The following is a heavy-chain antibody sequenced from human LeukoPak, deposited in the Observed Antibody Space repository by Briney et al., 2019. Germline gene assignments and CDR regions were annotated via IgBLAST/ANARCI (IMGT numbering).Heavy chain of an antibody. CDR2: IRYDGSNK. CDR1: GFTFSSYG. D-gene: IGHD3-22*01. Sequence: GGSLRLSCAASGFTFSSYGMHWVRQAPGKGLEWVAFIRYDGSNKYYADSVKGRFTISRDNSKNTLYLQMNSLRAEDTALYHCVRDGYYYDSSGYSYWGQGTLVTVSS. J-gene: IGHJ4*02. CDR3: VRDGYYYDSSGYSY. V-gene: IGHV3-30*02.